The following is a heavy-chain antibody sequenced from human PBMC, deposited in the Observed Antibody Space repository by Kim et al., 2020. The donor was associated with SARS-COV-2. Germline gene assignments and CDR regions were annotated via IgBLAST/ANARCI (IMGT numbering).Heavy chain of an antibody. CDR1: GGSISSSSYY. CDR2: IYYSGST. D-gene: IGHD2-2*01. CDR3: ARQNRYCSSTSCYELDY. V-gene: IGHV4-39*01. J-gene: IGHJ4*02. Sequence: SETLSLTCTVSGGSISSSSYYWGWIRQPPGKGLEWIGSIYYSGSTYYNPSLKSRVTISVDTSKNQFSLKLSSVTAADTAVYYCARQNRYCSSTSCYELDYWGQGTLVPVSS.